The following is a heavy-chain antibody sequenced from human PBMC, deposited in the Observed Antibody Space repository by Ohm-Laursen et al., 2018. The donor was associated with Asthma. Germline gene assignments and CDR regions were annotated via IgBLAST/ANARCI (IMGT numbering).Heavy chain of an antibody. CDR3: AKDLIPYSRSSNGDH. CDR2: ISRSSSTI. D-gene: IGHD6-6*01. V-gene: IGHV3-48*01. J-gene: IGHJ4*02. CDR1: GFTFSSYS. Sequence: SLRLSCSASGFTFSSYSMNWVRQAPGKGLEWVSYISRSSSTIFYADSVKGRFTISRDNSKNTLYLQMNSLRAEDTAVYYCAKDLIPYSRSSNGDHWGQGTLVTVSS.